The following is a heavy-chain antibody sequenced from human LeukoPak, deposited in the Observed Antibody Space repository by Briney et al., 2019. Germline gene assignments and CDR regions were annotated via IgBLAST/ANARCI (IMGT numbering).Heavy chain of an antibody. D-gene: IGHD3-9*01. CDR2: ISSSGSTI. V-gene: IGHV3-11*01. Sequence: GGSLRLSCAASGFTFSDYYMSWIRQAPGKGLEWVSYISSSGSTIYYADSVKGRFTISRDNAKNSLYLQMNSLRAEDTAVYYCARDSPASYDILTGYYIGRDYYYMDVWGKGTTVTISS. CDR1: GFTFSDYY. CDR3: ARDSPASYDILTGYYIGRDYYYMDV. J-gene: IGHJ6*03.